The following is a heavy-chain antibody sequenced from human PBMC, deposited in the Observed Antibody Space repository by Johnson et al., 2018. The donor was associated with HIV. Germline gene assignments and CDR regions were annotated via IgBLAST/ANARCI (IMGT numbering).Heavy chain of an antibody. D-gene: IGHD2-8*01. CDR3: ARVMQADAFDI. V-gene: IGHV3-7*01. J-gene: IGHJ3*02. CDR2: IKHDGSEK. CDR1: GFTFSSYW. Sequence: MQLVESGGGLVQPGGSLRLSCAASGFTFSSYWMSWVRQAPGKGLAWVANIKHDGSEKYYVDSVKGRFTISRDNAKNSLYLQMNSLRAEDTAVYYCARVMQADAFDIWGQGTMVTVSS.